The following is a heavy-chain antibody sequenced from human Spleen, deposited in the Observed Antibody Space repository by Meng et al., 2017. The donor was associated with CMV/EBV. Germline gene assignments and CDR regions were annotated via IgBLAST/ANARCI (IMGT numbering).Heavy chain of an antibody. Sequence: GESLKISCAASGISFSNYAMTWVRQAPGKGLDWVALISGSGAGTFYAESVKARFTISRDNSKNTLYLQMNSLRAEDTAVYYCAKDSRSYYDFWSGYYIPYYFDYWGQGTLVTVSS. CDR1: GISFSNYA. CDR2: ISGSGAGT. D-gene: IGHD3-3*01. CDR3: AKDSRSYYDFWSGYYIPYYFDY. J-gene: IGHJ4*02. V-gene: IGHV3-23*01.